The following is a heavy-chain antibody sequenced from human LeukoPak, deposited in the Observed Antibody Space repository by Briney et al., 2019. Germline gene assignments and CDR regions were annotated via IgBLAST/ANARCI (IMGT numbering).Heavy chain of an antibody. CDR3: ARTLADYYDSSGYPDY. Sequence: SQTLSLTCTVSGGSISSGGYYWSWIRQHPGKGLEWIGYIYYSGSTYYNPSLKSRVTISVDTSKNQFSLKLSSVTAADTAVYYCARTLADYYDSSGYPDYWGQGTLVTVSS. J-gene: IGHJ4*02. D-gene: IGHD3-22*01. CDR2: IYYSGST. V-gene: IGHV4-31*03. CDR1: GGSISSGGYY.